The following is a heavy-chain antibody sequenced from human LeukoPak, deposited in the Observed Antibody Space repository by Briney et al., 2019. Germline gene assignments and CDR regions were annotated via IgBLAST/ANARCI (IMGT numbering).Heavy chain of an antibody. D-gene: IGHD2-2*02. CDR2: TFYRSNWYN. V-gene: IGHV6-1*01. CDR3: ARGSSYTFDI. CDR1: GDSVSSNSAA. Sequence: SQTLSLTCGISGDSVSSNSAAWNWIRQSPSRGLEWLGRTFYRSNWYNDYAPSVKSRITVNPDTSKNQFSLQLNSVTPEDTAVYYCARGSSYTFDIWGQGTMVTVSS. J-gene: IGHJ3*02.